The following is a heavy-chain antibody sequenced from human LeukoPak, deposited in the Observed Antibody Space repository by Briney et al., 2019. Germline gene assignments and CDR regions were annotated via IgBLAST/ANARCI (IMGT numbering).Heavy chain of an antibody. CDR1: GYTLTELS. Sequence: ASVKVSCKVSGYTLTELSMHWVRQAPGKGLEWMGGFDPEDGETIYAQKFQGRVTMTEDTSTDTAYMELSSLRSEDTAVYYCATQAPAGGYYYYYMDVWGKGTTVTVSS. D-gene: IGHD3-10*01. J-gene: IGHJ6*03. CDR2: FDPEDGET. CDR3: ATQAPAGGYYYYYMDV. V-gene: IGHV1-24*01.